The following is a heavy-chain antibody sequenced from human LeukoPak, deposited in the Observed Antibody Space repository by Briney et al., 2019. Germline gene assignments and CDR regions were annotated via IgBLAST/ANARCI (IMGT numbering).Heavy chain of an antibody. J-gene: IGHJ4*02. Sequence: GGSLRLSCAASGFTFSSYGMHWVRQAPGKGLEWVAVIWYDGSNKYYADSVKGRFTISRNNSKNTLYLQMNSLRAEDTAVYYCARDLGPAPGISVGGSGFGYWGQGTLVTVSS. CDR1: GFTFSSYG. V-gene: IGHV3-33*01. D-gene: IGHD6-19*01. CDR2: IWYDGSNK. CDR3: ARDLGPAPGISVGGSGFGY.